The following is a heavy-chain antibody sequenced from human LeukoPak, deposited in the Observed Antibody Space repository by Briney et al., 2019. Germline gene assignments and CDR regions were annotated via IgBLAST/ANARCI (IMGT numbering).Heavy chain of an antibody. CDR2: INPNSGGT. CDR3: ARARSGRTREYYYYYMDV. D-gene: IGHD3-3*01. J-gene: IGHJ6*03. Sequence: ASVKVSCKASGYTFTGYYMHWVRQAPGQGLEWMGWINPNSGGTNYAQKFQGRVTMTRDTSISTAYMELSRLRSDDTAVYYCARARSGRTREYYYYYMDVWGKGTTVTVSS. CDR1: GYTFTGYY. V-gene: IGHV1-2*02.